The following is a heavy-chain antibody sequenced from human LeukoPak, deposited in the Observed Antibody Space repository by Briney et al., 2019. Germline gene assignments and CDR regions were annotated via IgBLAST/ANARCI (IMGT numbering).Heavy chain of an antibody. J-gene: IGHJ3*02. CDR1: GGTFSSYA. CDR2: INPNSGGT. D-gene: IGHD1-26*01. V-gene: IGHV1-2*02. Sequence: ASVKVSCKASGGTFSSYAISWVRQAPGQGLEWMGWINPNSGGTNYAQKFQGRVTMTRDTSISTAYMELSRLRSDDTAVYYCAREIVGATTGAFDIWGQGTMVTVSS. CDR3: AREIVGATTGAFDI.